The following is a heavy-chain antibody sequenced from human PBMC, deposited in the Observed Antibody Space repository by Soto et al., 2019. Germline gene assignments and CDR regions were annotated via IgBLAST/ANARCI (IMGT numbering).Heavy chain of an antibody. CDR2: VSHDGRNT. CDR3: AEGGRQWPVPSDFNY. CDR1: GFTFSDYA. J-gene: IGHJ4*02. D-gene: IGHD6-19*01. Sequence: VQLVESGGGVVQPGRSLRLSCAASGFTFSDYAMHWVRQAPGKGLEWVAVVSHDGRNTHYADSVKGRFTISRDSSNNTVSLEMTRPRAEDTDVYYCAEGGRQWPVPSDFNYWGQGALVTVSS. V-gene: IGHV3-30*03.